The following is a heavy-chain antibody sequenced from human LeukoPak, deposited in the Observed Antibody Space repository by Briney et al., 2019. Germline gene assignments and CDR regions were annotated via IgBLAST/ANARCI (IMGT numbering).Heavy chain of an antibody. J-gene: IGHJ4*02. CDR2: IYYCGST. Sequence: SETLSLSCTVSGGSISSSSYYWGWIRQLPGKGLEWIGSIYYCGSTYYNPSLKSRVTISVDTSKNQFSLKLNSVTAADTAVYYCARQGDIVVVVAATAARFDYWGQGTLVTVSS. V-gene: IGHV4-39*01. CDR1: GGSISSSSYY. D-gene: IGHD2-15*01. CDR3: ARQGDIVVVVAATAARFDY.